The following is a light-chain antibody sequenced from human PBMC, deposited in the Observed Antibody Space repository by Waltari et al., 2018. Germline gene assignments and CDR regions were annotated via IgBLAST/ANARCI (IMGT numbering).Light chain of an antibody. CDR3: QQYYSGWT. CDR2: WAS. CDR1: QSVLYSSNNKHC. V-gene: IGKV4-1*01. Sequence: DIVMTQSPDSLAVSLGERATINCKSSQSVLYSSNNKHCLAWFQQKPRQPPKLLIYWASTRESGVPDRFSGSGSGTDFTLTISSLQAEDVAVYYCQQYYSGWTFGQGTKVEIK. J-gene: IGKJ1*01.